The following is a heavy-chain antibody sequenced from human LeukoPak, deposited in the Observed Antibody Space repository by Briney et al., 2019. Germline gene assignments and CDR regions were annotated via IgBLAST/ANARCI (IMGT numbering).Heavy chain of an antibody. CDR3: APNWNLDY. Sequence: GGSLRLSCAASGITFSSYAMSWVRQAPGKGLEWVSAISASGGSTYYADSVKGRFTISRDNSKNTLYLQMNSLRAEDTAIYYCAPNWNLDYWGKGSLVTVSS. J-gene: IGHJ4*02. D-gene: IGHD1-1*01. CDR2: ISASGGST. V-gene: IGHV3-23*01. CDR1: GITFSSYA.